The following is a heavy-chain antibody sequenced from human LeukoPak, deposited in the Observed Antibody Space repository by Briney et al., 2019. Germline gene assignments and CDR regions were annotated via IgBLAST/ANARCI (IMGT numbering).Heavy chain of an antibody. V-gene: IGHV3-7*01. J-gene: IGHJ4*02. CDR2: IKQDGSEE. CDR1: GFSLHICW. Sequence: GGSLRLSCSVSGFSLHICWMAWVRQAPGKGPEWLANIKQDGSEEYYADSVKARFTISRDSARNSLSLQVNSLRADDTALYYCARWDSGNYYGIGDWGQGTQVTVSS. D-gene: IGHD1-26*01. CDR3: ARWDSGNYYGIGD.